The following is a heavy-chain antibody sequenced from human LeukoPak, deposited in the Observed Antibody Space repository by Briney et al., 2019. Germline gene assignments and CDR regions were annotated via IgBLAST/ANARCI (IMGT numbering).Heavy chain of an antibody. CDR2: ISYDGSNK. CDR1: GFTFSSYA. J-gene: IGHJ6*02. CDR3: ARAERWLQRAYYYGMDV. D-gene: IGHD5-24*01. V-gene: IGHV3-30-3*01. Sequence: GGSLRLSCAASGFTFSSYAMHWVRQAPGKGLEWVAVISYDGSNKYYADSVKGRFTISRDNSKNTLYLQMNSLRAEDTAVYYCARAERWLQRAYYYGMDVWGQGTTVTVSS.